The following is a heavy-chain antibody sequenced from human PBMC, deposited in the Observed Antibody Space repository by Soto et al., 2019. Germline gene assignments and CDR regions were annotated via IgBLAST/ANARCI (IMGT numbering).Heavy chain of an antibody. CDR1: GYSFTSYW. D-gene: IGHD3-22*01. CDR3: ARQARGESSGYYYDY. Sequence: GESLKISCKGSGYSFTSYWIGWVRQMPGKGLEWMGIIYPGDSDTRYSPSFQGQVTISADKSISTAYLQWSSLKASDTAMYYCARQARGESSGYYYDYWGQGTLVTVSS. V-gene: IGHV5-51*01. J-gene: IGHJ4*02. CDR2: IYPGDSDT.